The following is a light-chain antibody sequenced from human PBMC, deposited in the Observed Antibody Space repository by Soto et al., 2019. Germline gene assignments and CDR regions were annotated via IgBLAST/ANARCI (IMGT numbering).Light chain of an antibody. CDR3: GTWDSNLNNGVV. J-gene: IGLJ2*01. CDR1: SSTIGANY. Sequence: QSVLTQPPSVSAAPGQRVTIFCSGSSSTIGANYVSWYQQLPGTAPILLIYDNHHRPSGIPDRFSGSKSGTSATLVITGLQTGDEADYYCGTWDSNLNNGVVFGRGTQLTVL. CDR2: DNH. V-gene: IGLV1-51*01.